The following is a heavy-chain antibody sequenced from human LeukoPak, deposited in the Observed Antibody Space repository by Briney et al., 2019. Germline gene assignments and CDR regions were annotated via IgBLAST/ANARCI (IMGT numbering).Heavy chain of an antibody. CDR3: AGFWSGYSGEYYYYYYMDV. D-gene: IGHD3-3*01. J-gene: IGHJ6*03. CDR2: VIPIFGTA. Sequence: ASVKVSCKDSGCTFSSYAISWVRQAPGQGLEWMGGVIPIFGTANYAQKFQGRVTITADKSTSTAYMELSSLRSEDTAVYYCAGFWSGYSGEYYYYYYMDVWGKGTTVTVSS. CDR1: GCTFSSYA. V-gene: IGHV1-69*06.